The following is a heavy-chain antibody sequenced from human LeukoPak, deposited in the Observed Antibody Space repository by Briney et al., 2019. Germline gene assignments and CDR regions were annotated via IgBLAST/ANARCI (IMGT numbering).Heavy chain of an antibody. CDR2: INPNSGGT. Sequence: ASVKVSCKASGYTFTGYYMHWVRQAPGQGLEWMGRINPNSGGTNYAQKFQGRVTMTRDTSISTAYMELSRLRSDDTAVYYCARDLRKYSGSYFYYYYGMDVWGQGTTVTVSS. J-gene: IGHJ6*02. CDR3: ARDLRKYSGSYFYYYYGMDV. CDR1: GYTFTGYY. V-gene: IGHV1-2*06. D-gene: IGHD1-26*01.